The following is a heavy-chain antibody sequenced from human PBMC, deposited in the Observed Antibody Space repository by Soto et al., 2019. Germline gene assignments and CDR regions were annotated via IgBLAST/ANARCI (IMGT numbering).Heavy chain of an antibody. CDR3: AKNSDYSGFDY. Sequence: QVQLVESGGGVVQPGRSLRLSCAASGFTFSRYDMHWVRQAPGKGLEWVAVISYDGSNKYAYSVKGRFTISRDNSTNTLYLQMNSLRAEDTAVYYCAKNSDYSGFDYWGQGTLVTVSS. V-gene: IGHV3-30*18. CDR2: ISYDGSNK. CDR1: GFTFSRYD. J-gene: IGHJ4*02. D-gene: IGHD1-26*01.